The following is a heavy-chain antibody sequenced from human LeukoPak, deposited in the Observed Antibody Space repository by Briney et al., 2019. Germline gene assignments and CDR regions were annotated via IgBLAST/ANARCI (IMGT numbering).Heavy chain of an antibody. J-gene: IGHJ4*02. D-gene: IGHD3-10*01. Sequence: PSETLSLTCTVSGGSISSSSYYWGWIRQPPGKGPEWIGSIYYSGSTYYNPSLKSRVTISVDTSKNQFSLKLSSVTAADTAVYYCASFYGSGFSFDYWGQGTLVTVSS. V-gene: IGHV4-39*07. CDR1: GGSISSSSYY. CDR2: IYYSGST. CDR3: ASFYGSGFSFDY.